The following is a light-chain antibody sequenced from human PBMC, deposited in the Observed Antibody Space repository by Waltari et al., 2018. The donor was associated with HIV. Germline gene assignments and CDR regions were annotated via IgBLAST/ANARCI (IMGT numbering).Light chain of an antibody. Sequence: QSVLTQPPSVSAPPGQKVTISCSGSSSSFGNNYVSWYQQVPGTAPKLLIYDNSMRRSGIPDRFSGSKSGSAATLAITGLQSGDEADYYCGTWDNSLSAVFFGGGTKLTVL. J-gene: IGLJ2*01. CDR3: GTWDNSLSAVF. CDR1: SSSFGNNY. V-gene: IGLV1-51*01. CDR2: DNS.